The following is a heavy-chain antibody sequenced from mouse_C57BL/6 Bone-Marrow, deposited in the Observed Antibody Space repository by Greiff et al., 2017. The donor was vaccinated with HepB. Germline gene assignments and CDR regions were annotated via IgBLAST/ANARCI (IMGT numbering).Heavy chain of an antibody. CDR1: GYTFTSYW. CDR2: IYPSDSET. CDR3: ARRHYGSSLDY. Sequence: VQLQQPGAELVRPGSSVKLSCKASGYTFTSYWMDWVKQRPGQGLEWIGNIYPSDSETHYNQKFKDKATLTVDKSSSTAYMQLSSLTSEDSAVYCCARRHYGSSLDYWGQGTTLTVSS. D-gene: IGHD1-1*01. V-gene: IGHV1-61*01. J-gene: IGHJ2*01.